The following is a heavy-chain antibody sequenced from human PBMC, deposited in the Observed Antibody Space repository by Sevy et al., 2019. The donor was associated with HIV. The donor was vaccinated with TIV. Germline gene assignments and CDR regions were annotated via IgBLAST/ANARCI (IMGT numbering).Heavy chain of an antibody. CDR2: ISYDEIHK. V-gene: IGHV3-30*04. D-gene: IGHD1-26*01. J-gene: IGHJ4*02. CDR1: GFTFSSYA. CDR3: ARDLPHLQTWELARGSDY. Sequence: GGSLRLSCEASGFTFSSYAMHWVRQAPGKGLEWVAVISYDEIHKDYADSVKGRFTISRDISKNTLYLQMNSLRAEDTAVYYCARDLPHLQTWELARGSDYWGQGTLVTVSS.